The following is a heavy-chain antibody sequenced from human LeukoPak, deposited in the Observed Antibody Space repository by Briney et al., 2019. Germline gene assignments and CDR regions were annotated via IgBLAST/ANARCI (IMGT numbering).Heavy chain of an antibody. Sequence: GRSLRLSCAASRCTFSTFGMHWVRQAPGKGLEWVAVISSDGSNKYYADSVRGRFTISRDNSKDTLYLQMSSLRIEDTAVYYCRAATRYLDYYYDYWGQGTLVTVSS. J-gene: IGHJ4*02. D-gene: IGHD3-22*01. CDR1: RCTFSTFG. CDR2: ISSDGSNK. CDR3: RAATRYLDYYYDY. V-gene: IGHV3-30*03.